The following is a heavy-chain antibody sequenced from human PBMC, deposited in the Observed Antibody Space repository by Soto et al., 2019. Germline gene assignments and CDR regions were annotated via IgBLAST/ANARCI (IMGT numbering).Heavy chain of an antibody. CDR2: IYTSGST. CDR3: AREYLSGWYFWFDP. D-gene: IGHD6-19*01. CDR1: GGSISSYY. J-gene: IGHJ5*02. V-gene: IGHV4-4*07. Sequence: PSETLSLTCTVSGGSISSYYWSWIRQPAGKGLEWTGRIYTSGSTNYNPSLKSRVTMSVDTSKNQFSLKLSSVTAADTAVYYCAREYLSGWYFWFDPWGQGTLVTVSS.